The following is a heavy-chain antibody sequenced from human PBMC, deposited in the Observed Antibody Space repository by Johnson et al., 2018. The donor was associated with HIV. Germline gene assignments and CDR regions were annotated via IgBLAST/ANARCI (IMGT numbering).Heavy chain of an antibody. CDR2: INWSGCIT. V-gene: IGHV3-20*04. CDR1: GFTFSNFA. D-gene: IGHD6-19*01. J-gene: IGHJ3*02. CDR3: ARDQSNGWNRGAFDI. Sequence: VQLVESGGGVVQPGRSLRLSCAASGFTFSNFAMHWVRQAPGKGLEWVSSINWSGCITAYAASVKGLFTISRDNAKNSLYLQMNSLRAEDTALYYCARDQSNGWNRGAFDIWGQGTVVTVSS.